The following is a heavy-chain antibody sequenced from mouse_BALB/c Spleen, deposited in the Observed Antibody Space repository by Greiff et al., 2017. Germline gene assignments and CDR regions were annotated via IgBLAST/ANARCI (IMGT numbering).Heavy chain of an antibody. CDR1: GYTFTNYW. CDR3: ARAYLDV. J-gene: IGHJ1*01. Sequence: QVQLKESGAELVRPGTSVKISCKASGYTFTNYWLGWVKQRPGHGLEWIGDIYPGGGYTNYNEKVKGKATLPADTSSSTAYMQRRSLTSEDSAVYFSARAYLDVWGAGTTVTVSS. V-gene: IGHV1-63*02. CDR2: IYPGGGYT.